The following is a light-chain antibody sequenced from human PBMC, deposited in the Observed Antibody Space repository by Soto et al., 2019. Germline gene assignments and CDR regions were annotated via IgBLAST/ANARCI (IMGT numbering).Light chain of an antibody. Sequence: NFMLTQPHSVSESPGKTVTISCTRSSGSIASNYVQWYQQRPGSAPTPVIYEDSQRPSGVPDRFSGSIDSSSNSASLTISRRKTEDEADYYCQSFDISNVVFGGGTKVTVL. J-gene: IGLJ2*01. V-gene: IGLV6-57*04. CDR2: EDS. CDR1: SGSIASNY. CDR3: QSFDISNVV.